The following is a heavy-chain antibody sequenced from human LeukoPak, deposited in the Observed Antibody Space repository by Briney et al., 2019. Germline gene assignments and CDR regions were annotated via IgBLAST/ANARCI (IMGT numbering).Heavy chain of an antibody. V-gene: IGHV4-34*09. CDR2: IYYSGST. J-gene: IGHJ4*02. D-gene: IGHD3-3*01. Sequence: SETLSLTCAVYGGSFSGYYWSWIRQPPGKGLEWIGYIYYSGSTYYNPSLKSRVTISVDTSKNQFSLKLSSVTAADTAVYYCARATDFWSGYPILDYWGQGTLVTVSS. CDR3: ARATDFWSGYPILDY. CDR1: GGSFSGYY.